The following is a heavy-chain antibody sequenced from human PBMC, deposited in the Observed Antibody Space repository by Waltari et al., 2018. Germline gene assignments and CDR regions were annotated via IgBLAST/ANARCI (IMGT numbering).Heavy chain of an antibody. J-gene: IGHJ3*02. Sequence: QVQLQESGPGLVKPSQTLSLTCTVSGGSISSGSYYWSWIRQPAGKGLEWIGRIYTSGSTNYNPSLTSRVTISVDTSKNQFSLKLSSVTAADTAVYYCAREGYGGNSDAFDTWGQGTMVTVSS. V-gene: IGHV4-61*02. CDR1: GGSISSGSYY. D-gene: IGHD2-21*02. CDR3: AREGYGGNSDAFDT. CDR2: IYTSGST.